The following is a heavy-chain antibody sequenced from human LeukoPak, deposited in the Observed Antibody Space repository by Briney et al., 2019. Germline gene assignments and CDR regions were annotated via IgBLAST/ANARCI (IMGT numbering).Heavy chain of an antibody. CDR1: GDSIRNYY. Sequence: SETLSLTCTVSGDSIRNYYWSWIRQPAGKGLEWTGRINTSGNSNYNPSLGSRVTMSVDTSKNQFSLNLSSVTAADTAVYYCAREGGGPRWLDPWGQGPLVTVSS. CDR2: INTSGNS. J-gene: IGHJ5*02. CDR3: AREGGGPRWLDP. V-gene: IGHV4-4*07. D-gene: IGHD6-25*01.